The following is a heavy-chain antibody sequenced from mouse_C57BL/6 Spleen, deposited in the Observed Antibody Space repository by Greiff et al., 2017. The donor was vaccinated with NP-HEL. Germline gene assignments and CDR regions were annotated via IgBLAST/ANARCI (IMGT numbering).Heavy chain of an antibody. CDR1: GFTFSDYG. V-gene: IGHV5-17*01. D-gene: IGHD3-3*01. CDR3: ARRAPLYYFDY. J-gene: IGHJ2*01. Sequence: EVKVEESGGGLVKPGGSLKLSCAASGFTFSDYGMHWVRQAPEKGLEWVAYISSGSSTIYYADTVKGRFTISRDNAKNTLFLQMTSLRSEDTAMYYCARRAPLYYFDYWGQGTTLTVSS. CDR2: ISSGSSTI.